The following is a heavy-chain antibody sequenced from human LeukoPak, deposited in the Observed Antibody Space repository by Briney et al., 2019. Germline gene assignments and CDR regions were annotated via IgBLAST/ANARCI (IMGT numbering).Heavy chain of an antibody. Sequence: ETLSLTCTVSGGSISSYYWSWVRQAPGKGLEWVSGINWNGGTTGYADSVKGRFTISRDNAKNSLYLQMNSLRAEDTALYHCARAGLTGSPLVDYWGQGTLVTVSS. CDR1: GGSISSYY. V-gene: IGHV3-20*01. CDR3: ARAGLTGSPLVDY. J-gene: IGHJ4*02. CDR2: INWNGGTT. D-gene: IGHD1-14*01.